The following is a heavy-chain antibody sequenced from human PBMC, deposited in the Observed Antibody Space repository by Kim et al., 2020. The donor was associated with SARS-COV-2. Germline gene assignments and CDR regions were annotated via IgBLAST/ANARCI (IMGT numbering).Heavy chain of an antibody. V-gene: IGHV1-2*02. Sequence: ASVKVSCKASGYTFTGYHMHWVRQAPGQGLEWMGWINPNSGGTNYAQKFQGRVTMTRDTSISTAYMELSRLRSDDTAVYYCAPTGGGGIAVAGTKGAFDIWGQGTMVTVSS. J-gene: IGHJ3*02. D-gene: IGHD6-19*01. CDR2: INPNSGGT. CDR1: GYTFTGYH. CDR3: APTGGGGIAVAGTKGAFDI.